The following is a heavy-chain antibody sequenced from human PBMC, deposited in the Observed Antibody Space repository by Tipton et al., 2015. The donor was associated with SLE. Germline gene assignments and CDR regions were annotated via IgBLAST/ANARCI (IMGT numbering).Heavy chain of an antibody. V-gene: IGHV3-23*01. CDR2: ITESGDKT. CDR1: GFSFNTYV. CDR3: TKESPWEDS. D-gene: IGHD1-26*01. Sequence: SLRLSCAAAGFSFNTYVMSRVRQAPGKGLEWVSTITESGDKTWYADSVKGRFTISRDNSRNTLYLQMNRLRAEDSAIYYCTKESPWEDSWGQGARVTVSS. J-gene: IGHJ5*02.